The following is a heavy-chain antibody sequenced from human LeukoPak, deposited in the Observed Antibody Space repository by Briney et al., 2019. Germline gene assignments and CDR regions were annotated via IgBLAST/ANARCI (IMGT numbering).Heavy chain of an antibody. V-gene: IGHV3-23*01. D-gene: IGHD6-13*01. CDR3: AKDAAGPES. Sequence: PGGSLRLSCVVSGLTFSSYSMTWVRQAAGEGLEWVSGISASGGETWYPDSVKGRFTISRDNSKNTLFLQMNSLRVEDTAIYYCAKDAAGPESWGQGTLVTVSS. J-gene: IGHJ5*02. CDR2: ISASGGET. CDR1: GLTFSSYS.